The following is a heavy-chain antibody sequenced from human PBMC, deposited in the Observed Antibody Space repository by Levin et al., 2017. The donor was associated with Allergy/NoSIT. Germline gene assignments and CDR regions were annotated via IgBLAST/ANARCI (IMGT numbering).Heavy chain of an antibody. Sequence: SQTLSLTCAVYGGSFSHYYWNWIRQNPGKGLEWIGEINHSGSTNFNPSLKSRLTILVDTSKHQFSLKLSSVTAADTAVYYCARGLSEEGYFDLWGRGTLVTVSS. J-gene: IGHJ2*01. V-gene: IGHV4-34*01. CDR3: ARGLSEEGYFDL. CDR2: INHSGST. CDR1: GGSFSHYY. D-gene: IGHD3-16*02.